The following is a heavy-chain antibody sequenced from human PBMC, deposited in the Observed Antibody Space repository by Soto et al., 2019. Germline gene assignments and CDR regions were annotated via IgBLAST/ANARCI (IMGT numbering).Heavy chain of an antibody. Sequence: QVQLVQSGAEVKKPGSSVKVSCKASGGTFSTSTFTWVRQAPRQGLEWMGRTIPILDVADYAQDFQGRVTITADKSTSTAYMELTSLTSKDTAVYYCARDSPIGSTYSGYDAIDSWGQGTLVTVSS. J-gene: IGHJ4*02. CDR3: ARDSPIGSTYSGYDAIDS. CDR1: GGTFSTST. CDR2: TIPILDVA. D-gene: IGHD5-12*01. V-gene: IGHV1-69*08.